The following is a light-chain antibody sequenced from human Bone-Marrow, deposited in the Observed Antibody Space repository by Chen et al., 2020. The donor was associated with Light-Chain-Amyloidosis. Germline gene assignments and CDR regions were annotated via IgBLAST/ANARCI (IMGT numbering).Light chain of an antibody. CDR2: RDN. J-gene: IGLJ2*01. Sequence: SYELSQPVSISVALGQTAGIPCGAKDMGSENVHWYQQKPGRAPVLVMYRDNNRPSGLPERFSGSNSGNTATLTIYRAQDGDEADYYCQVWARSAVVFGGGTKLTVL. CDR3: QVWARSAVV. CDR1: DMGSEN. V-gene: IGLV3-9*01.